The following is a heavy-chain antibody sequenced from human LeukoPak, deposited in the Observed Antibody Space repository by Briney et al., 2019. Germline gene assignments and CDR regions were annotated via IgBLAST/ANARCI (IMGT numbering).Heavy chain of an antibody. CDR2: ISGSGAGT. Sequence: GSLRLSCSASGFTFSSDAMSWVRQAPGKGLEWVSAISGSGAGTHYADSVKGRFTISRDTSKNTLYLQMNSLRADDTAVYYCVTSPSYYWGQGTLVTVSS. J-gene: IGHJ4*02. V-gene: IGHV3-23*01. CDR3: VTSPSYY. CDR1: GFTFSSDA. D-gene: IGHD2-2*01.